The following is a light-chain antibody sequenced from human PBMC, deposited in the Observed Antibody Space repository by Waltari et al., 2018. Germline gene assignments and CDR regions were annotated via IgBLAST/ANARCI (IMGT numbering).Light chain of an antibody. Sequence: QSVLTQTPSASGTPGQRVTISCSGSTSNIGSNTVNWYQHLPGTAPKLLSYNNYQRPSGVPDRFSGSKSGTSASLAISGLQSEDESDYYCATWDDSLNGYLFGTGTKVNVL. CDR1: TSNIGSNT. J-gene: IGLJ1*01. V-gene: IGLV1-44*01. CDR2: NNY. CDR3: ATWDDSLNGYL.